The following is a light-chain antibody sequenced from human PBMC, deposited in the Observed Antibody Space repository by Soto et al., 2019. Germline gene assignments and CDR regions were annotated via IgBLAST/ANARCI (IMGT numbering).Light chain of an antibody. CDR2: TAS. J-gene: IGKJ3*01. CDR1: QNSNTY. Sequence: IEMTQSPLLGSSSLGDQVTLTPRASQNSNTYINGYQQRPGRAPQLLLFTASSFQGGVPARFSASGSRTDVTPTIISLQPDDFATYYCQQTSAAPFTFGPGTKVDI. V-gene: IGKV1-39*01. CDR3: QQTSAAPFT.